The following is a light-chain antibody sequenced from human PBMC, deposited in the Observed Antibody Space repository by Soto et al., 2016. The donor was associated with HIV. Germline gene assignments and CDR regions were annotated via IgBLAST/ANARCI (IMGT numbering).Light chain of an antibody. CDR3: LQDYDRPYT. CDR2: ATS. Sequence: AIQMTQSPSSLSASLGDRVTITCRASQGIKNELGWYQQKPGKAPKLLIYATSSLGGGVPSRSSGSGSGTDFTLTISSLQPEDSASYFCLQDYDRPYTFGQGTKLEIK. J-gene: IGKJ2*01. CDR1: QGIKNE. V-gene: IGKV1-6*01.